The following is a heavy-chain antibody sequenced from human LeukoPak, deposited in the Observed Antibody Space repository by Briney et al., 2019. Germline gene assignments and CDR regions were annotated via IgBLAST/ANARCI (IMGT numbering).Heavy chain of an antibody. CDR3: AKDHVAARQPFDY. CDR2: ISGSGGST. J-gene: IGHJ4*02. V-gene: IGHV3-23*01. D-gene: IGHD6-6*01. CDR1: GFTFGDYF. Sequence: GGSLRLSCVASGFTFGDYFMTWIRQVPGKGLEWVSAISGSGGSTYYADSVKGRFTISRDNSKNTLYLQMNSLRAEDTAVYYCAKDHVAARQPFDYWGQGTLVTVSS.